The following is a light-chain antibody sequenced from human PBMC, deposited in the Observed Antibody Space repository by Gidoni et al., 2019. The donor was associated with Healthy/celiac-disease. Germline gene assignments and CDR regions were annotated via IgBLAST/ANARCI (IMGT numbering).Light chain of an antibody. J-gene: IGKJ3*01. V-gene: IGKV1-5*03. CDR3: QQYKSYSPFT. CDR2: KAS. Sequence: DIQMTQSPSTLSASVGDRVTITCRASQRISSWLAWYQQKPGKAPTLLIYKASSLESGVPSRFSGSGSGTEFTLTISSLQPDDFATYYCQQYKSYSPFTFGPGTKVDIK. CDR1: QRISSW.